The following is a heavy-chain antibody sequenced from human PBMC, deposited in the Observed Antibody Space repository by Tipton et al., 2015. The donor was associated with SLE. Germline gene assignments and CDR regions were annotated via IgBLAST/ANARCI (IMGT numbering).Heavy chain of an antibody. J-gene: IGHJ3*02. V-gene: IGHV4-61*01. CDR3: ARDQHSYYDSRGGAFDI. CDR2: IYYSGST. Sequence: TLSLTCTVSGGSVSSGSYYWSWIRQPPGKGLGWIGYIYYSGSTNYNPSLKSRVTISVDTSKNQFSLKLSSVTAADTAVYYCARDQHSYYDSRGGAFDIWGQGTMVTVSS. CDR1: GGSVSSGSYY. D-gene: IGHD3-22*01.